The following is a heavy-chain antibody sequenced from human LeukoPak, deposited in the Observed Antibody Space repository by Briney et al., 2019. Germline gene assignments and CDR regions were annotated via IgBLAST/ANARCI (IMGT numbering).Heavy chain of an antibody. V-gene: IGHV4-59*11. CDR3: ARGAWYSSSWPVGY. CDR2: IYYSGST. Sequence: SETLSLTCTVSGVSISSHYWSWIRQPPGKGLEWIGYIYYSGSTKYNPSLKSRVPISVDTSKSQCSRKLSSVTAADSAVYYCARGAWYSSSWPVGYWGQGTLVTVSS. J-gene: IGHJ4*02. D-gene: IGHD6-13*01. CDR1: GVSISSHY.